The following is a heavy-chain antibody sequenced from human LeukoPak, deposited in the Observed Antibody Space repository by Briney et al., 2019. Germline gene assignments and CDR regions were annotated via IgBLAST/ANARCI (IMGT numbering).Heavy chain of an antibody. V-gene: IGHV5-51*01. D-gene: IGHD2-21*02. CDR3: ATAWVLDIVVVTANVWFDP. J-gene: IGHJ5*02. CDR1: GYSFTSYW. CDR2: IYPGDSDT. Sequence: GESLKISCKGSGYSFTSYWIGWVRQMPGKGLEWMGIIYPGDSDTRYSPSFQGQVTISADKSISTAYLQWSSLKASDTAMYYCATAWVLDIVVVTANVWFDPWGQGTLVTVSS.